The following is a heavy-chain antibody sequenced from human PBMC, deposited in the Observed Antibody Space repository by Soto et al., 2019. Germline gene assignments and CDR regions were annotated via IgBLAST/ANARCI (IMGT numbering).Heavy chain of an antibody. CDR3: AKDMVGDRTGTEYYFDY. CDR1: GFTFSSYA. CDR2: ISGSGGST. J-gene: IGHJ4*02. V-gene: IGHV3-23*01. D-gene: IGHD3-10*01. Sequence: GGSLRLSCAASGFTFSSYAMSWVRQAPGKGLEWVSAISGSGGSTYYADSVKGRFTISRDNSKNTLYLQMNSLRAEDTAVYYCAKDMVGDRTGTEYYFDYWGQGTLVTVSS.